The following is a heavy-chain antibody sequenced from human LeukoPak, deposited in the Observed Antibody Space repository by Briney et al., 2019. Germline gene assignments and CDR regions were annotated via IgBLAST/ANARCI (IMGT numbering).Heavy chain of an antibody. CDR2: IYTDGST. CDR3: ARGGYSSAWYG. V-gene: IGHV4-4*07. D-gene: IGHD6-19*01. J-gene: IGHJ4*02. CDR1: GGSISSYY. Sequence: SETLTLTCTVSGGSISSYYWSWIRQPAGKGLEWIGRIYTDGSTNYNPSLKSRVTMSVDTSKNQFSLKLRSVTAADTAVYYCARGGYSSAWYGWGQGTLVTVSS.